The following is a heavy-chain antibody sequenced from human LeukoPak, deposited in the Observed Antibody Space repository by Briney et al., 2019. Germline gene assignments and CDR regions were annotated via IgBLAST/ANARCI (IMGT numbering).Heavy chain of an antibody. D-gene: IGHD3-10*01. Sequence: SETLSLTCTVSGGSISSYYWSWIRQPPGKGLEWIGYIYYSGSTNYNPSLKSRVTISVDTSKNQFSLKLSSVTAADTAVYYCARDGGNGSGSFDCWGQGTLVTVSS. J-gene: IGHJ4*02. CDR1: GGSISSYY. CDR2: IYYSGST. V-gene: IGHV4-59*01. CDR3: ARDGGNGSGSFDC.